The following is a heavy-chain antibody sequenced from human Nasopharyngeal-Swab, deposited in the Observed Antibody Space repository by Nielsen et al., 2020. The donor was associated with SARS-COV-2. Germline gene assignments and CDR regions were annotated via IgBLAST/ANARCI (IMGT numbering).Heavy chain of an antibody. CDR2: ISGSGGST. D-gene: IGHD3-22*01. CDR3: AKDTYYDSSGYFLFGYAFDI. V-gene: IGHV3-23*01. Sequence: GESLKISCVASGFTVSSNFMSWVRQAPGKGLEWVSAISGSGGSTYYADSVKGRFTISRDNSKNTLYLQMNSLRAEDTAVYYCAKDTYYDSSGYFLFGYAFDIWGQGTMVTVSS. CDR1: GFTVSSNF. J-gene: IGHJ3*02.